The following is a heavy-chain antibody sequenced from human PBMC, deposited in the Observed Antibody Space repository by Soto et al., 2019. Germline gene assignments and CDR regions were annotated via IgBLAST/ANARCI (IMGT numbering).Heavy chain of an antibody. CDR1: GFTFRSYW. CDR3: AREGGAGALFDY. CDR2: INQDGSEI. Sequence: PGGSLRLSCRGSGFTFRSYWMSWLRQAPGKGLGWVANINQDGSEIFYVDSVKGRLTISRDNVRNSLYLQMNSLRAEDTAVYYCAREGGAGALFDYWGQGTLVTVSS. D-gene: IGHD3-16*01. V-gene: IGHV3-7*03. J-gene: IGHJ4*02.